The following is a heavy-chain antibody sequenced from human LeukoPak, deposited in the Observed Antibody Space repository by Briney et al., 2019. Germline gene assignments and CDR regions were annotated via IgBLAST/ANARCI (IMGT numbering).Heavy chain of an antibody. D-gene: IGHD6-25*01. J-gene: IGHJ3*02. Sequence: ASVKVSCKTSGYNFNGFYMHWVRQAPGQGLEWMGWINPISGVANYAQKFQGRGTITRDTSISTAYMELINLRSDDTAIYYCARDIAAGNPRAFDIWGQGAMVTVSS. V-gene: IGHV1-2*02. CDR1: GYNFNGFY. CDR2: INPISGVA. CDR3: ARDIAAGNPRAFDI.